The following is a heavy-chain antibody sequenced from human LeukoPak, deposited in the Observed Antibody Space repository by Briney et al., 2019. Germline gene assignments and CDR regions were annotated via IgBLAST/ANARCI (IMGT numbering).Heavy chain of an antibody. J-gene: IGHJ6*02. CDR1: GFTFSIYW. Sequence: PGGSLRLSCAHSGFTFSIYWMHWGRQTPGKGLVWVSRINNDGSSTRNADAVKGRFTISRDNAKNTLYLKMNSLRPEDTAVYCCVLWDGYVYYYYYVLDVWGQGTTVTVSS. CDR3: VLWDGYVYYYYYVLDV. CDR2: INNDGSST. D-gene: IGHD2-21*02. V-gene: IGHV3-74*01.